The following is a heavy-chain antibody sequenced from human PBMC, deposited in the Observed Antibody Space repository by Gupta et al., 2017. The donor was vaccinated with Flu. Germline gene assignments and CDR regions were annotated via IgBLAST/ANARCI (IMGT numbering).Heavy chain of an antibody. CDR2: VDPEHGGT. J-gene: IGHJ4*02. V-gene: IGHV1-69-2*01. CDR3: AIGPRRHFDY. Sequence: HWVQQAPGKGLEWMGLVDPEHGGTIYAEKFQGRVTIIADTSTDTAYMELSSLRSGDTAMYYCAIGPRRHFDYWGQGTLVTVS. D-gene: IGHD6-6*01.